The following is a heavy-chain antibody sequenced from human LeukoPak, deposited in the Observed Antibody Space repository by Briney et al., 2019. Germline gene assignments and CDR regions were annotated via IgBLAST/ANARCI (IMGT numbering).Heavy chain of an antibody. J-gene: IGHJ5*02. V-gene: IGHV3-23*01. CDR1: GFTFSSYA. CDR3: AKDPLGVGATGWFDP. CDR2: ISGSGGST. D-gene: IGHD1-26*01. Sequence: GGSLRLSCAASGFTFSSYAMSWVRQAPGKGLEWVSAISGSGGSTYYADSVKGRFTISRDNSKNTLYLQMNSLKAEDTAVYYCAKDPLGVGATGWFDPWGQGTLVTVSS.